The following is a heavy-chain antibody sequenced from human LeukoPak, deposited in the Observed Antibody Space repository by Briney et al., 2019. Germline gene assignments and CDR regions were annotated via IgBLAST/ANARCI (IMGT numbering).Heavy chain of an antibody. V-gene: IGHV4-61*08. CDR1: GGSISSGGHY. D-gene: IGHD6-6*01. CDR3: ARFGTSSSRFFDQ. Sequence: SETLSLTCTVSGGSISSGGHYWSWIRQQPGKGLEWIGYIYYSGTTNYYPSLKSRVTIALDTSKNQFSLKLNSVTAADTAVYYCARFGTSSSRFFDQWGQGTLVTVSS. CDR2: IYYSGTT. J-gene: IGHJ4*02.